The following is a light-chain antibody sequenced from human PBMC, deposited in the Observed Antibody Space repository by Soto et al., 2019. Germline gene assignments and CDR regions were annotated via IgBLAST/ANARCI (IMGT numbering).Light chain of an antibody. J-gene: IGLJ1*01. Sequence: QSALTQPASVYGSPGQSITISCTGSSSDVGGHNHVAWYQQHPGKAPKLIIYEVGNRPSGVSNRFSGSKSGNTASLTISGFQAEDEADYYCNSYTSSSTHVFGTGTKVTVL. CDR1: SSDVGGHNH. CDR2: EVG. V-gene: IGLV2-14*01. CDR3: NSYTSSSTHV.